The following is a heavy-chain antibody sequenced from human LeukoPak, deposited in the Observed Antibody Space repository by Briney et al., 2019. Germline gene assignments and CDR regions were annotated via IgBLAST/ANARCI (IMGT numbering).Heavy chain of an antibody. V-gene: IGHV3-66*02. D-gene: IGHD5-24*01. CDR2: IYSGGST. CDR1: GFTFSSYA. CDR3: ARQLSY. J-gene: IGHJ4*02. Sequence: GASLRLSCAASGFTFSSYAMSWVRQAPGKGLEWVSVIYSGGSTYYADSVKGRFTISRDNSKNTLYLQMNSLRAEDTAVYYCARQLSYWGQGTLVTVSS.